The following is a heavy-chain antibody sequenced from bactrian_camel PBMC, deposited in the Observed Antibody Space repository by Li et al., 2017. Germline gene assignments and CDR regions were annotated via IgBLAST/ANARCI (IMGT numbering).Heavy chain of an antibody. CDR2: INSAGGST. CDR1: GFTFSNYW. V-gene: IGHV3S25*01. CDR3: ARGSRWYPD. J-gene: IGHJ4*01. Sequence: QLVESGGGLVQPGGSLRLSCAASGFTFSNYWMYWVRQAPGKGLEWVSTINSAGGSTYYADSVKGRFAISQNNAKTAVNLDMKSLKPEDTAMYYCARGSRWYPDWGQGTQVTVS. D-gene: IGHD6*01.